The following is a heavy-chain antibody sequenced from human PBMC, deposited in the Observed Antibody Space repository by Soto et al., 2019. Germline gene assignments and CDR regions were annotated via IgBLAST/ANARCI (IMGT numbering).Heavy chain of an antibody. J-gene: IGHJ6*02. CDR3: ARGYSSSWYNPSYYYYYGMDV. V-gene: IGHV3-33*01. CDR2: IWYDGSNK. Sequence: QVQLVESGGGVVQPGRSLRLSCAASGFTFSSYGMHWVRQAPGKGLEWVAVIWYDGSNKYYADSVKGRFTISRDNSKNTLYLKMNSLRAEDTAVYYCARGYSSSWYNPSYYYYYGMDVWGQGTTVTVSS. CDR1: GFTFSSYG. D-gene: IGHD6-13*01.